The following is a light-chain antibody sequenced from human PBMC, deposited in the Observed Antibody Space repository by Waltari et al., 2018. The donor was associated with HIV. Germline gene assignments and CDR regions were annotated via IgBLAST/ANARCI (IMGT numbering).Light chain of an antibody. J-gene: IGLJ2*01. CDR3: CSYAGSYVV. V-gene: IGLV2-11*01. CDR2: DVS. CDR1: SSDAGGYNY. Sequence: QSALTQPRSVSGSPGQSVTISRPGTSSDAGGYNYVSWYQQHPGKAPKLMIYDVSKRPSGVPDRFSGSKSGNTASLTISGLQAEDEADYYCCSYAGSYVVFGGGTKLTVL.